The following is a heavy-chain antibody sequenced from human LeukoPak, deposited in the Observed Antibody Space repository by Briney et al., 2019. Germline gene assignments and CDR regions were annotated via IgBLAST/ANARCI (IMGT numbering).Heavy chain of an antibody. CDR3: ARGYGDYLDNWFDP. CDR2: INHSGST. V-gene: IGHV4-34*01. CDR1: GGSFSGYY. J-gene: IGHJ5*02. Sequence: PSETLSLTCAVYGGSFSGYYWSWMRQPPGKGLEWIGEINHSGSTNYNPSLKSRVTISVDTSKNQFSLKPSSVTAADTAVYYCARGYGDYLDNWFDPWGQGTLVTVSS. D-gene: IGHD4-17*01.